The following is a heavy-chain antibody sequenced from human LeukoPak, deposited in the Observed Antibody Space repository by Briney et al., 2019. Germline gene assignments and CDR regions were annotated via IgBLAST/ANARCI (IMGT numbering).Heavy chain of an antibody. Sequence: PGGSLRLSCAASGFTFSTYWMSWVRQAPGKGLEWVANIKQDGSEQYYVDSVKGRFTISRDNAKNSLYLQMNSLRAEDTAVYYCARDRRTAGTGGGYWGQGTLVTVSS. V-gene: IGHV3-7*01. CDR1: GFTFSTYW. CDR2: IKQDGSEQ. J-gene: IGHJ4*02. D-gene: IGHD6-13*01. CDR3: ARDRRTAGTGGGY.